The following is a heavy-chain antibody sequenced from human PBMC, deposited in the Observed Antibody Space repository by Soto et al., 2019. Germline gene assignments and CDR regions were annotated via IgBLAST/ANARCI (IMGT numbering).Heavy chain of an antibody. J-gene: IGHJ6*02. Sequence: SETLSLTCTVSCGSISSYYWSWIRQPPGKGLEWIGYIYYSGSTNYNPSLKSRVTISVDTSKNQFSLKLSSVTAADTAVYYCARSRPYSSSWSYYYYYGMDVWGQGTTVTVSS. CDR2: IYYSGST. D-gene: IGHD6-13*01. V-gene: IGHV4-59*01. CDR1: CGSISSYY. CDR3: ARSRPYSSSWSYYYYYGMDV.